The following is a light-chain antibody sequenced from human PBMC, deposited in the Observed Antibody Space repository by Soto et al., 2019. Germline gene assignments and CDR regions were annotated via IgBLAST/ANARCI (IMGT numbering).Light chain of an antibody. CDR1: QSVSSSY. CDR3: QQYGSSPLLT. V-gene: IGKV3-20*01. J-gene: IGKJ4*01. Sequence: ESVLTQSPGTLSLSPGERATLSCRASQSVSSSYLAWYQQKPGQAPRLLIYGASSRATGIPDRFSGSGSGTDFTLTISRLEPEDFALYSCQQYGSSPLLTFGGGTKVAI. CDR2: GAS.